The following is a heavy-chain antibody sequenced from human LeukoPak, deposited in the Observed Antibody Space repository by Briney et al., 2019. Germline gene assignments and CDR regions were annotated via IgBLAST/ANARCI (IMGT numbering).Heavy chain of an antibody. V-gene: IGHV4-39*01. Sequence: PSETLSLTCTVSGGSISSGGYYWGWTRQPPGKGLEWIGTINYSGSTYYNPSLKGRVTISVDTSKNQFSLKLSSVTAADTAVYYCARHGAAYAYWGQGTLVTVSS. CDR1: GGSISSGGYY. CDR2: INYSGST. J-gene: IGHJ4*02. D-gene: IGHD1-26*01. CDR3: ARHGAAYAY.